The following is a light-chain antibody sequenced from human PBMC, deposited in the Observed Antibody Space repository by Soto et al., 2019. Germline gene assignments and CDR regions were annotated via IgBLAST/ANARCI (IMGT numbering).Light chain of an antibody. CDR2: AAS. CDR3: QQSYSYPYT. J-gene: IGKJ2*01. V-gene: IGKV1-39*01. Sequence: DIKMTQSPSSLSAYVGDRVTITCRASQSITSYLNWYQQKPGKAPKLLIFAASRLQSGVPSRFSGSGSGTDFTLTISSLQPEDFATYYCQQSYSYPYTFGQGTKLEIK. CDR1: QSITSY.